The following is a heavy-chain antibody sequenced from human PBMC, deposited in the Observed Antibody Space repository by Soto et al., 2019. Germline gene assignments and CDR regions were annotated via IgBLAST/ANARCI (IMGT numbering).Heavy chain of an antibody. CDR3: ARDAASGSFDY. J-gene: IGHJ4*02. CDR2: IYYSGST. Sequence: SETLSLTCTVSGGSISSYYWSWIRQPPGKGLEWIGYIYYSGSTNYNPSLKSRVTISVDTSKNQFSLKLSSVTAADTAVYYCARDAASGSFDYWGQGTLVTVSS. D-gene: IGHD1-26*01. V-gene: IGHV4-59*01. CDR1: GGSISSYY.